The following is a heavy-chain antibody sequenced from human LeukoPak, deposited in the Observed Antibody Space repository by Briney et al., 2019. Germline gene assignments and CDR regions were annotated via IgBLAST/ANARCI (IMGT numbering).Heavy chain of an antibody. V-gene: IGHV4-34*01. CDR1: GGSFSGYY. J-gene: IGHJ4*02. D-gene: IGHD4-11*01. CDR2: INHSGST. CDR3: PRGFGVYSKLD. Sequence: PSETLSLTCAVYGGSFSGYYWSWIRQPPGEGLEWIGEINHSGSTNYNPSLKSRVTISVDTSKNQFSLKLSSVTAADTAVYYWPRGFGVYSKLDWGQGTLVTVSS.